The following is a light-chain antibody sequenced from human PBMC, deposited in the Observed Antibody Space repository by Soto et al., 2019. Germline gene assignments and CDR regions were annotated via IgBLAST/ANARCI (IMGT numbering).Light chain of an antibody. V-gene: IGLV2-14*01. Sequence: QSVLTQPASVSGSPGQSLTISCPGTSRDIGNDNYVSWYQHHPGKAPKLMIYEVTSRPSGVSDRFSGSKSGMTASLTISGLQPEDEADYFCASYRSANTLVVFGTGTKVTVL. CDR1: SRDIGNDNY. CDR3: ASYRSANTLVV. CDR2: EVT. J-gene: IGLJ1*01.